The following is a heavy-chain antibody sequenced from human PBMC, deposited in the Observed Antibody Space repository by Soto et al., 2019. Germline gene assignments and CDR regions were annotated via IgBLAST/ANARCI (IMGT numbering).Heavy chain of an antibody. V-gene: IGHV4-30-4*01. D-gene: IGHD3-22*01. CDR3: ATVPTYYYDGSGYANAFDV. CDR1: GASISSGDYY. CDR2: IYYSGSI. Sequence: SETLSLTCTVSGASISSGDYYWSWIRQPPGKGLEWIGYIYYSGSIYHNPSLKSRVIISVDMPKNQFSLKLSSVTAADTAVYYCATVPTYYYDGSGYANAFDVWGQGTMVTVS. J-gene: IGHJ3*01.